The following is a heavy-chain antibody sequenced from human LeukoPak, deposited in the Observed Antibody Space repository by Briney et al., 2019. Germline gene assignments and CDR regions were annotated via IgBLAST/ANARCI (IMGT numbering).Heavy chain of an antibody. CDR3: ATGYYGQFDY. Sequence: SETLCLTCTVSGGSMSSSSYYWGWIRQPPGKGLEWTGSIYYSGSTYYNPSLKSRVTISVDTSKNQFSLKLSSVTAADTAVYYCATGYYGQFDYWGQGTLVTVSS. D-gene: IGHD3-22*01. V-gene: IGHV4-39*01. CDR1: GGSMSSSSYY. J-gene: IGHJ4*02. CDR2: IYYSGST.